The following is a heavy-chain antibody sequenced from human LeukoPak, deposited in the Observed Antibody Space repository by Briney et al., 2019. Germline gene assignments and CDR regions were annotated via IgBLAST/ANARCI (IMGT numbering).Heavy chain of an antibody. Sequence: PSETLSLTCTVSGGSIISYFWSWIRQPPGKGLEWIGYIYYSGSTNYNPSLKSRVTISVDTSKNQFSLKLSSVTAADTAVYYCARHAGYSSSRDLYWYFDLWGRGTLVTVSS. V-gene: IGHV4-59*08. CDR1: GGSIISYF. CDR2: IYYSGST. CDR3: ARHAGYSSSRDLYWYFDL. J-gene: IGHJ2*01. D-gene: IGHD6-13*01.